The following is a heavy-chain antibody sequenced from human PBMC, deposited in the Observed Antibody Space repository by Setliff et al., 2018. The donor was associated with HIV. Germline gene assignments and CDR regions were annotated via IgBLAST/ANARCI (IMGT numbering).Heavy chain of an antibody. J-gene: IGHJ6*02. CDR2: INSASGGT. Sequence: ASVKVSCKASGYTFTDYYIHWVRQAPGQGLEWMGWINSASGGTNYAQNFQGRVTVTRDTSINTAYVELNSLKSDDTAVYYCATFKYGGQTIPLLGGHYYHGLDVWGQGTTVTVSS. V-gene: IGHV1-2*02. CDR1: GYTFTDYY. D-gene: IGHD2-21*01. CDR3: ATFKYGGQTIPLLGGHYYHGLDV.